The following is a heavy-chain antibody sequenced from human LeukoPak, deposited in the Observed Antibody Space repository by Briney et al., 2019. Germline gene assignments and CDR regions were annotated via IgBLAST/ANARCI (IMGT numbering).Heavy chain of an antibody. Sequence: SETLSLTCTVSGGSISRISYYWGWIRQPPGKGLEWIGSIYYTGSTYYTPSLRSRVTISVDTSKNQFSLKLSAVTAADTAVYYCARVVRDGSGYNYYFDYWGQGTLVTVSS. D-gene: IGHD3-22*01. CDR1: GGSISRISYY. CDR3: ARVVRDGSGYNYYFDY. CDR2: IYYTGST. V-gene: IGHV4-39*01. J-gene: IGHJ4*02.